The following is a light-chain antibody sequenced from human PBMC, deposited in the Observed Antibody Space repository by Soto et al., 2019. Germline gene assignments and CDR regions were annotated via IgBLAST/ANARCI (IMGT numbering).Light chain of an antibody. V-gene: IGKV3D-20*01. CDR3: QQYGSSPST. CDR1: QSVSSY. Sequence: EIVVTHSPSTLSVSPVERATLACGAIQSVSSYLAWYQQKPGQAPRLLIYDASDRATGIPDRFSGSGSGTDFTLTISRLEPEDFAVYYCQQYGSSPSTFGQGTRLDIK. J-gene: IGKJ5*01. CDR2: DAS.